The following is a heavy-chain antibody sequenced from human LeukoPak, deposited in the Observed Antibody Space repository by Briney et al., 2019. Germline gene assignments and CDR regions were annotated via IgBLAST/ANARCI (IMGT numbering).Heavy chain of an antibody. Sequence: SETLSLTCAVFGGSFSGYYWNWIRQPPGKGLEWIGQINPSRNTNYNPSLKSRVPISVDTSKKQFSLKLSSVTAADTAVYYCARRYDFWSGYPPPLDYWGQGTLVTVSS. CDR2: INPSRNT. V-gene: IGHV4-34*01. CDR1: GGSFSGYY. D-gene: IGHD3-3*01. CDR3: ARRYDFWSGYPPPLDY. J-gene: IGHJ4*02.